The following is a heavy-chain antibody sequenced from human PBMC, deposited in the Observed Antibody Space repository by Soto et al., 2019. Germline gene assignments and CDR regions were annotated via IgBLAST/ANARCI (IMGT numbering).Heavy chain of an antibody. CDR3: ARTPDCTNGVCSAGFDY. J-gene: IGHJ4*02. Sequence: QVQLVESGGGLVKPGGSLRLSCAASGFTFSDYYMSWIRQAPGKGLEWVSYISSSSSYTNYADSVKGRFTISRENAKNSLYLQMNSLRAEDTALYYCARTPDCTNGVCSAGFDYWGQGTLVTVSS. D-gene: IGHD2-8*01. V-gene: IGHV3-11*06. CDR2: ISSSSSYT. CDR1: GFTFSDYY.